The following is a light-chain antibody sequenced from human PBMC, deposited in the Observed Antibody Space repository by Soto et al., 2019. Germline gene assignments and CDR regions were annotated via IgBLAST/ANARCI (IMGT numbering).Light chain of an antibody. CDR2: SAS. J-gene: IGKJ2*01. CDR3: QQYNTWPPYT. CDR1: QSISSN. V-gene: IGKV3-15*01. Sequence: EIVLTQSPVTLSVSPGERSTLSCRASQSISSNLAWHQQKPGQAPRLLIYSASTRATGVPARFSGSGSGTEFTLTISRLQSEDFAVYYCQQYNTWPPYTCGQGTKVDIK.